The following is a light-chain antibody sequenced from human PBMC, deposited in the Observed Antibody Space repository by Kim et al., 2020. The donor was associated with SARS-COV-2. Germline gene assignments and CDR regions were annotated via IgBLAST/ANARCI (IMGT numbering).Light chain of an antibody. CDR2: RDT. J-gene: IGLJ3*02. CDR1: NIVTKN. Sequence: SYELTQPLSVSVALGQTARITCGGNNIVTKNVHWYQQKPGQAPVLVMYRDTNRPSGIPERFSGSNSGNTATLTISRAQAGAEADYYCQVWDSSTWV. CDR3: QVWDSSTWV. V-gene: IGLV3-9*01.